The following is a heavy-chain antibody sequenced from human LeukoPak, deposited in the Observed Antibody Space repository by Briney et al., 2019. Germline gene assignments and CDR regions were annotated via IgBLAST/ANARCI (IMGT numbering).Heavy chain of an antibody. D-gene: IGHD1-26*01. V-gene: IGHV1-46*01. CDR3: ARGYSRSYRFDY. CDR2: INPSGDST. CDR1: GYTFTNYY. J-gene: IGHJ4*02. Sequence: ASVTVSCKASGYTFTNYYIHWVRQAPGQGLEWMGVINPSGDSTRYEQKFQDRVTMTRETSTRTVYMELSSLRSEDTAVYYCARGYSRSYRFDYWGQGTLVTVSS.